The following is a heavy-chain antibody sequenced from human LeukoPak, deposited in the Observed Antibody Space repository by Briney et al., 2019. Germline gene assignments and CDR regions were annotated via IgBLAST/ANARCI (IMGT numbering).Heavy chain of an antibody. CDR2: ISSSSSYI. V-gene: IGHV3-21*01. CDR3: ARGITGTTGIDY. Sequence: GGSLRLSCAASGFTFSSYSMNWVRQAPGKGLEWVSSISSSSSYIYYADSVKGRFTISRGNAKNSLYLQMNSLRAEDTAVYYCARGITGTTGIDYWGQGTLVTVSS. D-gene: IGHD1-7*01. CDR1: GFTFSSYS. J-gene: IGHJ4*02.